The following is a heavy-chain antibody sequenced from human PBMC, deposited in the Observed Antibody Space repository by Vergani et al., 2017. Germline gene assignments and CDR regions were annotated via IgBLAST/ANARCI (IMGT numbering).Heavy chain of an antibody. Sequence: QVQLQQWGAGLLKPSETLSLTCAVYGGSFSGYYWSWIRQPPGKGLEWIGEINHSGRTNDNPSLKSRVTISVETSKNQFSLKLSSVTAADTAVYYCARGRRYSSSWPREYYFDYWGQGTLVTVSS. D-gene: IGHD6-13*01. J-gene: IGHJ4*02. V-gene: IGHV4-34*01. CDR1: GGSFSGYY. CDR3: ARGRRYSSSWPREYYFDY. CDR2: INHSGRT.